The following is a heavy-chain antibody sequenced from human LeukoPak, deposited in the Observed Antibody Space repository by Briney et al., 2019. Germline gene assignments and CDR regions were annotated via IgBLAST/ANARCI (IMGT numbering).Heavy chain of an antibody. Sequence: PGGSLRLSCAASGFTFNAYDMTWVRQAPGKGLEWVSSISKSGNYIYYADSVKGRFTISRDNAKKAPYLQMNSLTVEDTAVYYCVRDSGGYFDYWGQGTLVIVSS. CDR3: VRDSGGYFDY. CDR2: ISKSGNYI. CDR1: GFTFNAYD. V-gene: IGHV3-21*01. J-gene: IGHJ4*02. D-gene: IGHD3-16*01.